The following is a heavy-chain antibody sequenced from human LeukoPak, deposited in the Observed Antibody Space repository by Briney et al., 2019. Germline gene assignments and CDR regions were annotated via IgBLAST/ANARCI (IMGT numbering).Heavy chain of an antibody. Sequence: PSETLSLTCTVSGGSINNGGYYWSWIRQHPGKGLEWIGYIYYSGSSYYNPSLKSRVTISVDTSKNQFSLKLTSVTAADTAVYYCATTGGYCSGDRCYSYDYWGQGTLVTVSS. CDR2: IYYSGSS. V-gene: IGHV4-31*03. D-gene: IGHD2-15*01. CDR3: ATTGGYCSGDRCYSYDY. CDR1: GGSINNGGYY. J-gene: IGHJ4*02.